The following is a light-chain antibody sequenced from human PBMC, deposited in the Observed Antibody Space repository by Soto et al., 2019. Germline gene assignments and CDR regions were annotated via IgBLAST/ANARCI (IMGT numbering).Light chain of an antibody. CDR2: GAS. Sequence: EIVLTQSPGTLSLSPGERATLSCRASQSVSSSYLAWYQQKPGQAPRLLIYGASSRATGIPDRFSGSGSGTGFTLTISRREPEDFAVYYCQQYGSPPSLTFGGGTKVEIK. CDR1: QSVSSSY. CDR3: QQYGSPPSLT. J-gene: IGKJ4*01. V-gene: IGKV3-20*01.